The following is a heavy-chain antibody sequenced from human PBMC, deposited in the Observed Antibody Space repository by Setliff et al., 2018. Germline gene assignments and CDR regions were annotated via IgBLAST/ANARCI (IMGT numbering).Heavy chain of an antibody. Sequence: GSLRLSCTASGFSFSNYWMHWVRQAPGKGLEWVSGINWNGGSTSYADSVKGRFTISRDNAKNSLYLQMNSLRVEDTAFFYCAKDASDYYWYFNVWGRGTLVTVSS. V-gene: IGHV3-20*04. CDR2: INWNGGST. D-gene: IGHD4-17*01. CDR3: AKDASDYYWYFNV. CDR1: GFSFSNYW. J-gene: IGHJ2*01.